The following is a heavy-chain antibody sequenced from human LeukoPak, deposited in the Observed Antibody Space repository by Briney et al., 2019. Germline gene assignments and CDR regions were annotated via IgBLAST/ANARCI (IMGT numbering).Heavy chain of an antibody. D-gene: IGHD3-10*01. J-gene: IGHJ4*02. Sequence: GESLKISCKASGYRFTDYWIAWVRQMPGIGLEWMGIIFPGDSNTRYRPSFQGQVTISADKSISTAYLQWSSLKASDTAMYYCATVSMVLGEYYFDYWGQGTLVTVSS. CDR1: GYRFTDYW. CDR2: IFPGDSNT. V-gene: IGHV5-51*01. CDR3: ATVSMVLGEYYFDY.